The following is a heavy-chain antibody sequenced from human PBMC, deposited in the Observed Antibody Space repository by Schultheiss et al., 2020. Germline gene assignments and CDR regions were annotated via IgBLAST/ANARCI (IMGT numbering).Heavy chain of an antibody. CDR2: ISWNSCTI. CDR3: AKGAGSDHDY. CDR1: GFSFNDYA. Sequence: GGSLRLSCAASGFSFNDYAMHWVRQAPGKGLEWVSVISWNSCTIGYADSVKGRFAIFRDNSKNTLYLQMNSLRAEDTAVYYCAKGAGSDHDYWGQGTLVTVSS. V-gene: IGHV3-NL1*01. J-gene: IGHJ4*02. D-gene: IGHD6-25*01.